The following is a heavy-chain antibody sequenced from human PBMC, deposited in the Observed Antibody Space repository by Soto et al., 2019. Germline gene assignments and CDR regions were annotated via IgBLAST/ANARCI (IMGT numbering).Heavy chain of an antibody. Sequence: QVQLVESGGGVVQPGRSLRLSCAASGFTFSSYGMHWVRQAPGKGLEWGAVISYDGSNKYYADSVKGRFTISRDNSKNTLYLQMNSLRAEDTAVYYCAKDSKRYCSSTSCRDFDYWGQGTLVTVSS. CDR1: GFTFSSYG. J-gene: IGHJ4*02. CDR2: ISYDGSNK. CDR3: AKDSKRYCSSTSCRDFDY. D-gene: IGHD2-2*01. V-gene: IGHV3-30*18.